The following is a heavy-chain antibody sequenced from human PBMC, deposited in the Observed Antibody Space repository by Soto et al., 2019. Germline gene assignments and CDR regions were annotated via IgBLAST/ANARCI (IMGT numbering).Heavy chain of an antibody. J-gene: IGHJ4*02. V-gene: IGHV5-10-1*01. D-gene: IGHD1-20*01. CDR2: IDPSDSYT. Sequence: PGESLKIYCKGSGYSFTSYWISWVRQMPGKGLEWMGRIDPSDSYTNYSPSFQGHVTISADKSISTAYLQWSSLKASDTAMYYCASHSTDAGMALDYWGQGTLVTVSS. CDR3: ASHSTDAGMALDY. CDR1: GYSFTSYW.